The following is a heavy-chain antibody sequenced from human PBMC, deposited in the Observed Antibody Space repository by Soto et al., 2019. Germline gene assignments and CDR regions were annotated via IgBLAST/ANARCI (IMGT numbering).Heavy chain of an antibody. D-gene: IGHD1-26*01. Sequence: QVQLQESGPGLVKPSQTLSLTCTVSGGSISSGGYYWSWIRQHPGKGLEWIGYIYYSGSTYYNPSLKSRVTISVDTSKNQFSLKLSSVTAADTAVYYCARDSGLVSGSYRYYYYYYGMDVWGQGTTVTVSS. J-gene: IGHJ6*02. V-gene: IGHV4-31*03. CDR2: IYYSGST. CDR3: ARDSGLVSGSYRYYYYYYGMDV. CDR1: GGSISSGGYY.